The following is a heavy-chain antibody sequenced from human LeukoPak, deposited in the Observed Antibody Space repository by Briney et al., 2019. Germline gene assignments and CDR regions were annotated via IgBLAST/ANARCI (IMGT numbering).Heavy chain of an antibody. CDR3: AKREAAAGRGFDF. CDR2: ISDGGSST. CDR1: GXTFSSYA. V-gene: IGHV3-23*01. Sequence: PGGSLRLSCAASGXTFSSYAVSWVRQAPGKGLEWVSGISDGGSSTYYADSVKGRFTISRDNSKNTLYLQMNSLRAEDTAVYYCAKREAAAGRGFDFWGQGTLVTVSS. D-gene: IGHD6-13*01. J-gene: IGHJ4*02.